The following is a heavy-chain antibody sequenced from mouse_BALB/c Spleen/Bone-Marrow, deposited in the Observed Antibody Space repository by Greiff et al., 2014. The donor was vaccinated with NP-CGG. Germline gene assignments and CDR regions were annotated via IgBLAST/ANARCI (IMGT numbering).Heavy chain of an antibody. D-gene: IGHD2-1*01. CDR3: ARNYPFAY. J-gene: IGHJ3*01. CDR2: IDPAKGNT. CDR1: GFNIKDSY. V-gene: IGHV14-3*02. Sequence: SGAELVKPGASVKLSCTASGFNIKDSYLHWVKQRPEQGLDWIGRIDPAKGNTNYDPKFQGKATITADTSSNTAYLQLRSLTSEDTAVYFCARNYPFAYWGQGTLVTVSA.